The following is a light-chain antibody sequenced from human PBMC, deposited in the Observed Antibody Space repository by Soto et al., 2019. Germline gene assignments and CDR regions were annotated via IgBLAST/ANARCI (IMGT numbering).Light chain of an antibody. CDR2: EVR. CDR3: CSYTRTSNHYF. J-gene: IGLJ1*01. V-gene: IGLV2-14*01. Sequence: QSALTQPASVSGSRGQSITISCTGTSSDIGGYDYVSWYQQRPGKAPKLMIYEVRYRPSGVSNRFSGSKSGNTASLTISGLQAEDEADDYCCSYTRTSNHYFFGSGTKLTVL. CDR1: SSDIGGYDY.